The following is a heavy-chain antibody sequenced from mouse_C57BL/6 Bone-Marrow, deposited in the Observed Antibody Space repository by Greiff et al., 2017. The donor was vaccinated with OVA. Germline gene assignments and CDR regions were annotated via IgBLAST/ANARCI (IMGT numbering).Heavy chain of an antibody. J-gene: IGHJ2*01. CDR1: GYTFTDYE. Sequence: VQLQQSGAELVRPGASVTLSCKASGYTFTDYEMHWVKQTPVHGLEWIGAIDPETGGTAYNQKFKGKAIRTADKSSSTAYMELRSLTSEDSAVYYGTRSDSNYGEFGYWGQGTTLADSS. D-gene: IGHD2-5*01. CDR2: IDPETGGT. CDR3: TRSDSNYGEFGY. V-gene: IGHV1-15*01.